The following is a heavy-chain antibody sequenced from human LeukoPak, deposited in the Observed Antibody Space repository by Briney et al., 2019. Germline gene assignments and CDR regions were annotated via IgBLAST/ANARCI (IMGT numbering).Heavy chain of an antibody. Sequence: GGSLRLSCAASGFTFSSYWMSWVRQAPGKGLEWVANTNRVGSEKYYVDSVKGRFTISRDNAKNSLYLQMYSLRAEDTAVYYCARDSSGFDWGQGTLVTVSS. CDR3: ARDSSGFD. CDR1: GFTFSSYW. D-gene: IGHD3-22*01. CDR2: TNRVGSEK. J-gene: IGHJ4*02. V-gene: IGHV3-7*01.